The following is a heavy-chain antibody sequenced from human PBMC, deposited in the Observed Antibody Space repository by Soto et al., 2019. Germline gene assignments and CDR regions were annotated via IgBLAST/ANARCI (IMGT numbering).Heavy chain of an antibody. V-gene: IGHV4-4*07. CDR1: GASISGFY. Sequence: QVQLQESGPGLVKPSETLSLTCTVSGASISGFYWSWIRKSAGKGLEWIGRIYATGTTDHNPSLKSRVRMSVDTSKKQFSLKLRSVTAADTAVYYCVRDGTKTLRDWFDPWGQGISVTVSS. D-gene: IGHD1-1*01. CDR3: VRDGTKTLRDWFDP. J-gene: IGHJ5*02. CDR2: IYATGTT.